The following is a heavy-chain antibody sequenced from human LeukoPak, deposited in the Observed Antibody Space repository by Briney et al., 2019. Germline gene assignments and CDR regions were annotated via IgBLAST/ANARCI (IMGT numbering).Heavy chain of an antibody. D-gene: IGHD5-24*01. Sequence: GESLKISSKGSGSSFTSYWIGWGRQMLGKGLEWMGIIYPGDSDTRYSPSFQGQVTNPADKSISTAYLQWSSLRASDTAMYYCAREEMADRAFDIWGQGTMVTVSS. CDR3: AREEMADRAFDI. J-gene: IGHJ3*02. V-gene: IGHV5-51*01. CDR1: GSSFTSYW. CDR2: IYPGDSDT.